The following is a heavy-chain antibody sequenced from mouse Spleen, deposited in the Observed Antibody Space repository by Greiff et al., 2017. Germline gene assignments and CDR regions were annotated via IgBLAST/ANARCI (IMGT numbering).Heavy chain of an antibody. J-gene: IGHJ4*01. CDR2: VNPNNGGT. Sequence: VQLQQSGPELVKPGASVKISCKASGYSFTGYYMHWVKQSHGKSLEWIGRVNPNNGGTSYNQKFKGKAILTVDKSSSTAYMELRGLTSEDSAVYYCARDGGSSFYYAMDYWGQGTSVTVSS. D-gene: IGHD1-1*01. CDR1: GYSFTGYY. CDR3: ARDGGSSFYYAMDY. V-gene: IGHV1-26*01.